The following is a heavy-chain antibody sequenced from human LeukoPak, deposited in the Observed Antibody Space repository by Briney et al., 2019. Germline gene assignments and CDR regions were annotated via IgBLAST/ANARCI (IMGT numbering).Heavy chain of an antibody. Sequence: SQTLSLTCAISGDSVSSNSAAWSWIRQSPSRGLEWLGRTYYRSGWFDEYALSVKSRITLSTDTSKNQFSLHLNSVTPEDTATYFCARETSGHDYWGQGILVTVSS. CDR2: TYYRSGWFD. CDR1: GDSVSSNSAA. D-gene: IGHD7-27*01. J-gene: IGHJ4*02. CDR3: ARETSGHDY. V-gene: IGHV6-1*01.